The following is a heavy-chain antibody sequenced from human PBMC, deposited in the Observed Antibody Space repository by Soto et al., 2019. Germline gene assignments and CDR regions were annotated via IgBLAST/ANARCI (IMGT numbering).Heavy chain of an antibody. CDR3: ARASSDRNHMEV. Sequence: GGSLRLSCAASGFTFSTYAMSWVRQAPGKGLEWVSAISNSGGSTYYADSVKGRFTISRDNYKNTLYLQMNSLRAEDTAVYYCARASSDRNHMEVWGPGTTVTVSS. J-gene: IGHJ6*02. CDR1: GFTFSTYA. CDR2: ISNSGGST. V-gene: IGHV3-23*01.